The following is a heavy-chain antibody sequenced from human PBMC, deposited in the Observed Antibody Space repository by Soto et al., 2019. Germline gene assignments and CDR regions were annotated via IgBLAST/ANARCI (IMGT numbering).Heavy chain of an antibody. D-gene: IGHD3-22*01. CDR1: GFTFSSFS. CDR2: ISGSGGTT. Sequence: EVELLESGGGLVQPGGSLRLSCAASGFTFSSFSMTWVRQAPGKGLEWVSGISGSGGTTNYADSVKDRFTISRDNSKRTLFLQMHSLRAEDTAVYYCAKYGRDSSAWKADYGGQGTLVTVSS. V-gene: IGHV3-23*01. J-gene: IGHJ4*02. CDR3: AKYGRDSSAWKADY.